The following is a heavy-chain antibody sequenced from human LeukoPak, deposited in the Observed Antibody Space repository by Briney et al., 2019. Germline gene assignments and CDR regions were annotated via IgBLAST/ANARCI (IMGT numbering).Heavy chain of an antibody. CDR1: GGTFSSYA. D-gene: IGHD5-18*01. J-gene: IGHJ4*02. Sequence: EASVKVSCKASGGTFSSYAISWVRQAPGQGLEWMGGIIPIFGTANYAQKFQGRVTITADKSTSTAYMELSSLRSEDTAVYHCARVKPRYGYNRWGQGTLVTVSS. CDR3: ARVKPRYGYNR. CDR2: IIPIFGTA. V-gene: IGHV1-69*06.